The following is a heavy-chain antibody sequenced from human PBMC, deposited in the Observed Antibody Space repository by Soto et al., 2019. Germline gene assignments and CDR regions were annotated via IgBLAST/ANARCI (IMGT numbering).Heavy chain of an antibody. CDR1: GYTFTRYG. V-gene: IGHV1-18*01. Sequence: QVQLVQSGAEVKNPGASVKVSCKASGYTFTRYGIGWARQAPGQGLEWMGWINTYNGNTNYAQNVQGRVTLTTDTSTSTAYMELRSLRRNDTAIYYCAMVDVYVTPSPQDVWGQGTTVIVSS. J-gene: IGHJ6*02. D-gene: IGHD3-16*01. CDR2: INTYNGNT. CDR3: AMVDVYVTPSPQDV.